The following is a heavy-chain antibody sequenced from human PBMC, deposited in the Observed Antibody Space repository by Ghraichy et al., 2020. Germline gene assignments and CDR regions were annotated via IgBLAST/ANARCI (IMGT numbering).Heavy chain of an antibody. CDR1: GYTFTGYY. J-gene: IGHJ4*02. Sequence: ASVKVSCKASGYTFTGYYMHWVRQAPGQGLEWMGWINPNSGGTNYAQKFQGRVTMTRDTSISTAYMELSRLRSDDTAVYYCARDPPDGDLPFDYWGQGTLVTVSS. CDR3: ARDPPDGDLPFDY. D-gene: IGHD4-17*01. CDR2: INPNSGGT. V-gene: IGHV1-2*02.